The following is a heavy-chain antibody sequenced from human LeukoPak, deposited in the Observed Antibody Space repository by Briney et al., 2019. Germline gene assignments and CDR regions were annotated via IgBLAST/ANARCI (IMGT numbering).Heavy chain of an antibody. CDR3: AGRPKSSTRYDYYYMDV. Sequence: GASVKVSCKASGYTFTSYDINWVRQATGQGLEWMGWMNPNSGNTGYAQKFQGRVTITRNTSISTAYMELSRLRSDDTAVYYCAGRPKSSTRYDYYYMDVWGKGTTVTVSS. CDR2: MNPNSGNT. J-gene: IGHJ6*03. D-gene: IGHD6-13*01. CDR1: GYTFTSYD. V-gene: IGHV1-8*03.